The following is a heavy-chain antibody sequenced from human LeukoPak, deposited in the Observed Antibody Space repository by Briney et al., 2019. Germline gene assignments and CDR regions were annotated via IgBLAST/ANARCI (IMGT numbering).Heavy chain of an antibody. CDR1: GFTFSSYA. CDR2: ISGSGGST. V-gene: IGHV3-23*01. J-gene: IGHJ6*02. D-gene: IGHD4-17*01. Sequence: PGGSLRLSCAASGFTFSSYAMSWVRQAPGKGLEWVSAISGSGGSTYYADSVKGRFTISRDKSKNTLYLQMNSLRAEDTAVYYCAKDRDTQGYGDYYYYGMDVWGQGTTVTVSS. CDR3: AKDRDTQGYGDYYYYGMDV.